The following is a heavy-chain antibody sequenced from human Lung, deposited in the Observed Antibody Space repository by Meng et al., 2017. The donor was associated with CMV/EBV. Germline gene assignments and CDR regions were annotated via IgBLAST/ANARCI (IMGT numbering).Heavy chain of an antibody. CDR1: GYTFGSYG. CDR3: ASGTPGRSYCDY. CDR2: FVNYVDT. V-gene: IGHV1-18*01. Sequence: HVHLLQLGAGVKQPGASVRVACKASGYTFGSYGICWVRQAPGQGLEWMGWFVNYVDTYPAPKFQGRVTMTTDTHTNTAFMELRSLTSDDTAVYYCASGTPGRSYCDYWGQGTLVTVSS. J-gene: IGHJ4*02. D-gene: IGHD2-15*01.